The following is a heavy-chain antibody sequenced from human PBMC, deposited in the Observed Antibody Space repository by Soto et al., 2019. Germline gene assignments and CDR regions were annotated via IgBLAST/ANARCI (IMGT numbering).Heavy chain of an antibody. CDR2: ISAYTGNT. V-gene: IGHV1-18*01. J-gene: IGHJ6*02. CDR1: GYIFVNYG. CDR3: VMVDNYVTPTPQDV. Sequence: QVQLVQSGDEVKKPGASVKVSCKASGYIFVNYGIAWVRQTAGQGLEWMGWISAYTGNTHSASKVQGRLTMTTDTSTSTVYMELGSLTSDDAAVYYCVMVDNYVTPTPQDVWGQGTTVTVSS. D-gene: IGHD3-16*01.